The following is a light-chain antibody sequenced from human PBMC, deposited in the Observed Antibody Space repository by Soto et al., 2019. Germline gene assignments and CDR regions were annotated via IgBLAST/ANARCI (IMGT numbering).Light chain of an antibody. CDR3: QQRTNWRLS. CDR1: QSVDRH. Sequence: EIVLTQSPDTLSLSPGERATLSCRASQSVDRHLNWYQHKPGQAPRLLIYDAFNRATGIPAGFSGSGSGTVSILTISSLEPEDSAVYYCQQRTNWRLSFGGGTKVEI. CDR2: DAF. J-gene: IGKJ4*01. V-gene: IGKV3-11*01.